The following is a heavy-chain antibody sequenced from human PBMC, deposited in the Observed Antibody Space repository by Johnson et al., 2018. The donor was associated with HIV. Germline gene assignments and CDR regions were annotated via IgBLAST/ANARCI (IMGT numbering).Heavy chain of an antibody. D-gene: IGHD3-22*01. Sequence: MQLVESGGGLVQPGGSLRLSCAASGFTFSSYWMSWVRQAPGKGLEWVANIKQDGSEKYYVDSVKGRFTISRDNAKNSLYLQMNSLRAEDSAVYYCSSHYDSSSYYSVSFDVWGQGTMATVSS. J-gene: IGHJ3*01. V-gene: IGHV3-7*03. CDR3: SSHYDSSSYYSVSFDV. CDR1: GFTFSSYW. CDR2: IKQDGSEK.